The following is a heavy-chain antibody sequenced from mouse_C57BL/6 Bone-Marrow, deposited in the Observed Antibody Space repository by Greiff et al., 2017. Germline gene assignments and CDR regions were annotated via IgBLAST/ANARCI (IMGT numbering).Heavy chain of an antibody. CDR2: INPGSGGT. Sequence: VQLQQSGAELVRPGTSVKVSCKASGYAFTNYLIEWVKQRPGQGLEWIGVINPGSGGTNYNEKFKGKATLTADKSSSTAYMQLSSLTSEDSADYFCARSKNWDSWFAYWGQGTLVTVSA. D-gene: IGHD4-1*01. V-gene: IGHV1-54*01. CDR1: GYAFTNYL. J-gene: IGHJ3*01. CDR3: ARSKNWDSWFAY.